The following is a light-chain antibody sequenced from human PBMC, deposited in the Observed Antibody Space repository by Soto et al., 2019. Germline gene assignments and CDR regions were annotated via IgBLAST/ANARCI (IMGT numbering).Light chain of an antibody. Sequence: EIVMTQSPATLSVSPGERATPSCGASQSVSSNLAWYQQKPGQAPRLLIYGASTRATGIPARFSGSGSGTEFTLTISSLQSEDFAVYYCQQYNNWPRGTFGQGTKLEIK. CDR1: QSVSSN. CDR2: GAS. J-gene: IGKJ2*02. V-gene: IGKV3-15*01. CDR3: QQYNNWPRGT.